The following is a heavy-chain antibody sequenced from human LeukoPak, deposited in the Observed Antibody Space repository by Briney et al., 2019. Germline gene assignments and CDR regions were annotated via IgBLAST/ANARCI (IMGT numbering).Heavy chain of an antibody. J-gene: IGHJ6*02. V-gene: IGHV3-7*01. D-gene: IGHD3-3*01. CDR3: ARDLLDRTLLEWSNSYYYYYGMDV. Sequence: GGSLRLSCAASGFTFSSYWMSWVRQAPGKGLEWVANIKQDGSEKYYVDSVKGRFTISRDNAKNSLYLQMNSLRAEDTAVYYCARDLLDRTLLEWSNSYYYYYGMDVWGQGTTVTVSS. CDR1: GFTFSSYW. CDR2: IKQDGSEK.